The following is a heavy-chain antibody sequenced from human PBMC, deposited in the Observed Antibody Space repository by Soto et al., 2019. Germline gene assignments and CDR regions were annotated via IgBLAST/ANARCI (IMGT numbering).Heavy chain of an antibody. J-gene: IGHJ4*02. CDR1: GFTFSRYD. D-gene: IGHD4-4*01. V-gene: IGHV3-33*01. Sequence: QVQLVESGGGVVQPGRSLRLSCAASGFTFSRYDMHWVRQAPGKGLEWVAVIWYDGSNKYYADSVKGRFTISRDNSKNTLYLQMNSLRAEDTAVYYCASLTVTTGDWGQGTLVTVSS. CDR2: IWYDGSNK. CDR3: ASLTVTTGD.